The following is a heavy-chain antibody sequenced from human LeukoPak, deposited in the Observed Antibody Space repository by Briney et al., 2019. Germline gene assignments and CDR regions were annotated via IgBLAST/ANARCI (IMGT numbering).Heavy chain of an antibody. J-gene: IGHJ4*02. CDR3: ARPAVVAANFDF. Sequence: ASVKVSCKASGYTFSTYGITWVRQAPGQGLEWTGWISTKNGNTNYAQKFQDRVTLTTDISTSTAYMELRGLRSDDTAVYYCARPAVVAANFDFWGQGTLVTVSS. CDR1: GYTFSTYG. CDR2: ISTKNGNT. D-gene: IGHD2-15*01. V-gene: IGHV1-18*01.